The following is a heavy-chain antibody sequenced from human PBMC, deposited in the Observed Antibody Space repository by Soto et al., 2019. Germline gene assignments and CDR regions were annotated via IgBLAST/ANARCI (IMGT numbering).Heavy chain of an antibody. D-gene: IGHD2-2*01. CDR2: ISGSGDST. J-gene: IGHJ2*01. Sequence: EVQLLESGGGLVQPGRSLRLSCAASGFTFSSYAMSWVRQAPGKGLEWVSGISGSGDSTYYADSVKGRFTISRDNSKSTLYLQMNSLRADDTAVYYCAKSAGGYCSTTTCAGNFGYFDLWGRGTLVTVSS. CDR3: AKSAGGYCSTTTCAGNFGYFDL. V-gene: IGHV3-23*01. CDR1: GFTFSSYA.